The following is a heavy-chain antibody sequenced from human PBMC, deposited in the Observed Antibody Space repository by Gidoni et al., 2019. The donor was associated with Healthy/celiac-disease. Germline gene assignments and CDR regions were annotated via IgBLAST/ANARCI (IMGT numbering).Heavy chain of an antibody. Sequence: EVHLVESGGGLVKPGGSLRLSCAASGFTFNNAWMSWVRQAPGKGLELVGRMKSKTDGGTTDYAAPVKGRFTISRDDSKNTLYLQMNSLKTEDTAVYYCTTDWFLTEGPEDYWGQGTLVTVSS. J-gene: IGHJ4*02. V-gene: IGHV3-15*01. D-gene: IGHD3-10*01. CDR3: TTDWFLTEGPEDY. CDR1: GFTFNNAW. CDR2: MKSKTDGGTT.